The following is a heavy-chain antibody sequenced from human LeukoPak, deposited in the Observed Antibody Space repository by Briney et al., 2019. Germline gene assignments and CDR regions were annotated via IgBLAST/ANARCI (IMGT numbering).Heavy chain of an antibody. V-gene: IGHV4-30-2*01. D-gene: IGHD6-13*01. CDR2: IYHSGST. CDR1: GGSISSGGYY. J-gene: IGHJ4*02. CDR3: ARDVRSSSWYYY. Sequence: SETLSLTCTVSGGSISSGGYYWSWIRQPPGKGLEWIGYIYHSGSTYYNPSLKSRVTISVDTSKNQFSLKLSSVTAADTAVYYCARDVRSSSWYYYWGQGTLVTVSS.